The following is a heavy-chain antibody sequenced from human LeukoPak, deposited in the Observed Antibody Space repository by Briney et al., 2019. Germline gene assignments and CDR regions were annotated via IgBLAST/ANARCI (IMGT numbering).Heavy chain of an antibody. J-gene: IGHJ4*02. CDR1: GGSISSSNW. V-gene: IGHV4-39*01. Sequence: PSETLSLTCAVSGGSISSSNWWGWVRQPPGKGLEWIGTIYYSGSTYYNPSLKSRVTISVDTSQNQFSLKLSSVIAADTSVYYCARQAVITRVDYWGQGTLVTVSS. D-gene: IGHD4-23*01. CDR2: IYYSGST. CDR3: ARQAVITRVDY.